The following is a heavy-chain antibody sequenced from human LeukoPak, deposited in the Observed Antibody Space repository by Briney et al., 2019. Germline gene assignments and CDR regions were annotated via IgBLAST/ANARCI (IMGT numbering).Heavy chain of an antibody. CDR2: ISSSSSTI. V-gene: IGHV3-48*04. J-gene: IGHJ4*02. D-gene: IGHD6-13*01. CDR1: GFTFSSYS. CDR3: AREIAAAGPSFDY. Sequence: GGSLRLSCAASGFTFSSYSMNWVRQAPGKGLEWVSYISSSSSTIDYADSVKGRFTISRDNAKNSLYLHMNSLRAEDTAVYYCAREIAAAGPSFDYWGQGTLVTVSS.